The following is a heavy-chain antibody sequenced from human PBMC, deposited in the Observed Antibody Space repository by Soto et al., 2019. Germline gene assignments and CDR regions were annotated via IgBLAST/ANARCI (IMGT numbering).Heavy chain of an antibody. V-gene: IGHV4-59*12. CDR3: ARRECSSASCYQSNWFDP. CDR2: IYYSGST. CDR1: GGSITTSY. D-gene: IGHD2-2*01. Sequence: LSLTCAVSGGSITTSYWTWIRQPPGEGLEWIGYIYYSGSTYYNPSLKSRVTISIDTSKNQLSLRLTSVTAADTAVYYCARRECSSASCYQSNWFDPWGQGTLVTVSS. J-gene: IGHJ5*02.